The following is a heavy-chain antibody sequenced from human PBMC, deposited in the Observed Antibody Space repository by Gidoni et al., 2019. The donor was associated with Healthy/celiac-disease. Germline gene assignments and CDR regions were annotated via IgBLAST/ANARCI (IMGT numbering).Heavy chain of an antibody. Sequence: EVQLLESGGGLVQPGGSLRLSCAASGFTFSSYAMSWVRQAPGKGLEGVSAISGSGGSTYYADSVKGRFTISRDNSKNTLYLQMNSLRAEDTAVYYCAKNIVVVRSPFDYWGQGTLVTVSS. CDR3: AKNIVVVRSPFDY. J-gene: IGHJ4*02. CDR2: ISGSGGST. D-gene: IGHD2-2*01. V-gene: IGHV3-23*01. CDR1: GFTFSSYA.